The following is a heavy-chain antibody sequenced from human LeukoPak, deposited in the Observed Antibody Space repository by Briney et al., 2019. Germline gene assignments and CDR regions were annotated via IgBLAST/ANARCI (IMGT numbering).Heavy chain of an antibody. CDR3: ARDLSGVTGYTYGRGIDY. CDR2: IKKDGSEK. D-gene: IGHD5-18*01. V-gene: IGHV3-7*01. Sequence: PGGSLRLSCAASGFTFSSFGMSWVRQAPGKGLEWVANIKKDGSEKYYVDSVKGRFTISRDNAKTSLYLQMSSLRAEDTAVYYCARDLSGVTGYTYGRGIDYWGQGTLVTVSS. J-gene: IGHJ4*02. CDR1: GFTFSSFG.